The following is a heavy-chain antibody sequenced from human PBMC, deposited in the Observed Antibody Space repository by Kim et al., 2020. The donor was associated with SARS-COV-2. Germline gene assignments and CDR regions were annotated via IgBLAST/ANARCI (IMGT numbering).Heavy chain of an antibody. CDR2: IWYDGSNK. CDR1: GFTFSSYG. Sequence: GGSLRLSCAASGFTFSSYGMHWVRQAPGKGLEWVAVIWYDGSNKYYADSVKGRFTISRDNSKNTLYLQMNSLRAEDTAVYYCARENYDFWSGYFTTKYYGMDVWGQGTTVTVSS. J-gene: IGHJ6*02. CDR3: ARENYDFWSGYFTTKYYGMDV. D-gene: IGHD3-3*01. V-gene: IGHV3-33*01.